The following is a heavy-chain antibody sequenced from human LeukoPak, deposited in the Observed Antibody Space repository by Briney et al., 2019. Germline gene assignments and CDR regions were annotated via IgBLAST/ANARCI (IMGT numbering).Heavy chain of an antibody. CDR2: ISYDGSNK. J-gene: IGHJ4*02. CDR1: GFTFSSYG. D-gene: IGHD6-19*01. CDR3: ARVSGYSSGWYGSIDY. Sequence: PGGSLRLSCAASGFTFSSYGMHWVRQAPGKGLEWVAVISYDGSNKYYADSVKGRFTISRDNSKNTLYLQMNSLRAEDTAVYYCARVSGYSSGWYGSIDYWGQGTLVTVSS. V-gene: IGHV3-30*03.